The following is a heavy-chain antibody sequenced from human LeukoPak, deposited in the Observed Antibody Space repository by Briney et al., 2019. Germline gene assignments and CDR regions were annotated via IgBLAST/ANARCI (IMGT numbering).Heavy chain of an antibody. CDR3: ARAGEGQAFDI. CDR1: GGTFSSYA. Sequence: ASVKVSCKASGGTFSSYAISWVRQAPGQGLEWMGRIIPILGIANYAQKFQGRVTMTRDTSTNTVYMELSSLRSEDTAVYYCARAGEGQAFDIWGPGTMVTVSS. V-gene: IGHV1-69*04. J-gene: IGHJ3*02. CDR2: IIPILGIA.